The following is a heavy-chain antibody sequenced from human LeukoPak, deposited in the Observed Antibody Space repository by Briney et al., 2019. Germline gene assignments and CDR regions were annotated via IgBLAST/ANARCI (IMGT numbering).Heavy chain of an antibody. CDR3: VKGFVHPTYYFDY. D-gene: IGHD3-10*01. J-gene: IGHJ4*02. CDR2: ITGSGDGT. Sequence: PGGSLRLSCAASGFTFSNYAMTWVRQAPGKRLEWVSSITGSGDGTYYADSVRGRFTISRDNSENTLYLQLNSLRAEDTAVYFCVKGFVHPTYYFDYWGQGTLVTVSS. V-gene: IGHV3-23*01. CDR1: GFTFSNYA.